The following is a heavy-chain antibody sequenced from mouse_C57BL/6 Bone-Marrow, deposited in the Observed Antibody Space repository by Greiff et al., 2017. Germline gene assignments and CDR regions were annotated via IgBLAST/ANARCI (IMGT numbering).Heavy chain of an antibody. CDR1: GFTFSSYA. J-gene: IGHJ4*01. CDR3: TRYGYAAAMAY. Sequence: EVKLMESGEGLVKPGGSLKLSCAASGFTFSSYAMSWVRQTPEKRLEWVAYISSGGDYIYYADTVKGRFTISRDNARNTLYLQMSSLKSEDTAMYYCTRYGYAAAMAYWGQGTSVTVSS. V-gene: IGHV5-9-1*02. D-gene: IGHD2-2*01. CDR2: ISSGGDYI.